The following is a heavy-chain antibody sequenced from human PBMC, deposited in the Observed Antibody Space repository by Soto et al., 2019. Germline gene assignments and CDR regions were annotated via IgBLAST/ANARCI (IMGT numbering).Heavy chain of an antibody. CDR2: ITGDGAST. Sequence: GGSLRLSCAASGLTFSPYAMTWVRQSPGKGLEWVSTITGDGASTYYADSVKGRFTISRDTSKNTLYLQMNSLRAEDSAVYYCXKDQQWERPHYFDSWGPGTLVTVSS. D-gene: IGHD1-26*01. V-gene: IGHV3-23*01. J-gene: IGHJ4*02. CDR1: GLTFSPYA. CDR3: XKDQQWERPHYFDS.